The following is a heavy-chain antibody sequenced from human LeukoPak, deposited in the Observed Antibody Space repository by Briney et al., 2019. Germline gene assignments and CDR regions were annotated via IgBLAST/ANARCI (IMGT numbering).Heavy chain of an antibody. CDR2: TSHTGST. CDR3: ARDLLIAVYNWFDP. Sequence: SETLSLTCTVSGFSITSGYYWGWIRQSPGKGLERIGSTSHTGSTYYNPSLKSRVTISVDTSKNQFSLKLSSVTAADTAVYYCARDLLIAVYNWFDPWGQGTLVTVSS. J-gene: IGHJ5*02. D-gene: IGHD6-19*01. V-gene: IGHV4-38-2*02. CDR1: GFSITSGYY.